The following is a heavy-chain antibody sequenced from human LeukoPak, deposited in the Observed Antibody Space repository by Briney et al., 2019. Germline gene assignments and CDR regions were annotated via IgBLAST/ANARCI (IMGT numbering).Heavy chain of an antibody. CDR3: AKDALFMVRGPKPGTDV. D-gene: IGHD3-10*01. CDR1: GFTFSSYA. V-gene: IGHV3-23*01. J-gene: IGHJ6*02. CDR2: ISGSGGST. Sequence: GGSLRLSCAASGFTFSSYAMSWVRQALGKGLKWVSAISGSGGSTYYADSVKGRFTISRDNSKNTLYLQMNSLRAEDTAVYYCAKDALFMVRGPKPGTDVWGQGTTVTVSS.